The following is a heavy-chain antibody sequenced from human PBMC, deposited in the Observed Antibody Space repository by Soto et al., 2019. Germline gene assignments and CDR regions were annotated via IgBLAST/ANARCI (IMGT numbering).Heavy chain of an antibody. D-gene: IGHD6-19*01. J-gene: IGHJ5*02. CDR1: GGSISSYY. Sequence: PSETLSLTCTVSGGSISSYYWSWIRQPPGKGLEWIGYIYYSGSTNYNPSLKSRVTISVDTSKNQFSLKPSSVTAADTAVYYCARDRVAVAGRWWFDPWGQGTLVTVSS. CDR2: IYYSGST. V-gene: IGHV4-59*01. CDR3: ARDRVAVAGRWWFDP.